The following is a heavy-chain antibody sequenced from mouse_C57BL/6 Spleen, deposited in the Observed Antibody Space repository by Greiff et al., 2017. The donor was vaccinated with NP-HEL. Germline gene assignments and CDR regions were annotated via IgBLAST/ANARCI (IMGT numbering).Heavy chain of an antibody. V-gene: IGHV3-6*01. D-gene: IGHD1-1*01. Sequence: DVKLQESGPGLVKPSQSLSLTCSVTGYSITSGYYWNWIRQFPGNKLEWMGYISYDGSNNYNPSLKNRISITRDTSMNQFFLKLSTVTTEDTATYYCARGGLFSTRVAPNELGVWGTGTTVTVSS. CDR1: GYSITSGYY. J-gene: IGHJ1*03. CDR2: ISYDGSN. CDR3: ARGGLFSTRVAPNELGV.